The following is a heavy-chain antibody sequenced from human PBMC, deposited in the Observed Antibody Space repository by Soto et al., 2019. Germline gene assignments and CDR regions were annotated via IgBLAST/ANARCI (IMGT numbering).Heavy chain of an antibody. J-gene: IGHJ4*02. CDR3: ARVFSGFTGSWRY. Sequence: GESLKISCKASGYSFTTYWIAWVRQKPGKGLEWMGIIYPGDSDTRYSPSFQGQVTISADKSIGTAFLQWSSLKASDTAMYYCARVFSGFTGSWRYWGQGTLVTIST. CDR1: GYSFTTYW. D-gene: IGHD6-13*01. V-gene: IGHV5-51*01. CDR2: IYPGDSDT.